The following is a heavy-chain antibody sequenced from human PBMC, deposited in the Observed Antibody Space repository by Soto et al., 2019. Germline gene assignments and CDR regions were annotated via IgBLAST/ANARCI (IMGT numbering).Heavy chain of an antibody. Sequence: ASVKVSCKASGDTFTSYDINWVRQATGQGLEWMGRMNPNSGNTGYAQKFQGRVTMTRNTSISTAYMELSSLRSEDTAVYYCARSLGLRLAMIGYWGQGTLVTVSS. J-gene: IGHJ4*02. CDR1: GDTFTSYD. CDR3: ARSLGLRLAMIGY. CDR2: MNPNSGNT. D-gene: IGHD3-22*01. V-gene: IGHV1-8*01.